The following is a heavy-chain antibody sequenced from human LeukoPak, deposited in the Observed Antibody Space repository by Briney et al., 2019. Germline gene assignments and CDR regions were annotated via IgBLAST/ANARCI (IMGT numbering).Heavy chain of an antibody. J-gene: IGHJ4*02. CDR1: GYTFTGYF. CDR3: ARKGGDCTSTSCPHDY. V-gene: IGHV1-2*02. CDR2: INPNSGDT. D-gene: IGHD2-2*01. Sequence: ASVKVSCKASGYTFTGYFIHWVRQAPGQGLEWMGCINPNSGDTNYAQKFQGRVTMTRDTSISTAYMELNRLRFDDTAVYYCARKGGDCTSTSCPHDYWGQGTLVTVSS.